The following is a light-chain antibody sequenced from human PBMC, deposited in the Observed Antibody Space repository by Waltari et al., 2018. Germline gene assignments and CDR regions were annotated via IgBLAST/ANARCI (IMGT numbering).Light chain of an antibody. J-gene: IGLJ3*02. CDR2: RND. Sequence: QSVLTQPPSASGTPGQRVTISCSGTSSNPGTHLVNWYQQVPGTAPKLLIYRNDLRPSGVPDRFSASKSGTSASLAISGLQSEDEAEYYCASWDDSLNGHWVFGGGTKVTVL. V-gene: IGLV1-44*01. CDR3: ASWDDSLNGHWV. CDR1: SSNPGTHL.